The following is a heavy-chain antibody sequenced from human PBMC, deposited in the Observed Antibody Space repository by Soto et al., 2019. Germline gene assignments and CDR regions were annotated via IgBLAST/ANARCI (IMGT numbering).Heavy chain of an antibody. CDR3: ASRLYYDSSGFGGGGMDV. D-gene: IGHD3-22*01. CDR1: GGSISSYY. CDR2: IYYSGST. V-gene: IGHV4-59*08. J-gene: IGHJ6*02. Sequence: SETLSLTCTVSGGSISSYYWSWIRQPPGKGLEWIGYIYYSGSTNYNPSLKSRVTISVDTSKNQFSLKLSSVTAADTAVYYCASRLYYDSSGFGGGGMDVWGQGTTVTVS.